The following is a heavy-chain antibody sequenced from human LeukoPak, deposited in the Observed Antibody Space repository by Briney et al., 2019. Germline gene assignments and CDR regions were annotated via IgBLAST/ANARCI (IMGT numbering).Heavy chain of an antibody. CDR2: ITHSGSP. J-gene: IGHJ2*01. CDR1: SGSLSGYY. Sequence: PSETLSLTCGVSSGSLSGYYWRWIRQPPGGGLEWLGEITHSGSPNYNPSLKSRVTISGDTSKKQFSLNLTPVTAADTGVYYCARGVDLWGRGTPVTVSS. V-gene: IGHV4-34*01. CDR3: ARGVDL.